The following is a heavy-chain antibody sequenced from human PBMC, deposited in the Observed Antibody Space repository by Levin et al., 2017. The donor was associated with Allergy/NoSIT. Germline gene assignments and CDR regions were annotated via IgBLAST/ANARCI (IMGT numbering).Heavy chain of an antibody. J-gene: IGHJ4*02. Sequence: ASVKVSCKASGYTFTSYGISWVRQAPGQGLEWMGWISAYNGNTNYAQKLQGRVTMTTDTSTSTAYMELRSLRSDDTAVYYCARDSLLVRGVSPFDYWGQGTLVTVSS. CDR2: ISAYNGNT. CDR1: GYTFTSYG. CDR3: ARDSLLVRGVSPFDY. V-gene: IGHV1-18*01. D-gene: IGHD3-10*01.